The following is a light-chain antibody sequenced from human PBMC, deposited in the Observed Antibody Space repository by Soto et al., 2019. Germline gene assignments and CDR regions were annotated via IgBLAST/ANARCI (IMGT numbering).Light chain of an antibody. CDR1: QSISNE. Sequence: EIVMTQSPATLSVSPGERATLFCRASQSISNELAWYQQRPGQAPRLFIYDASTRATGIPGRFSASGSGTEFTLTISSLQSEDFAVYYCQEYKSWPPAYTFGKGTRLEIK. CDR2: DAS. J-gene: IGKJ2*01. V-gene: IGKV3-15*01. CDR3: QEYKSWPPAYT.